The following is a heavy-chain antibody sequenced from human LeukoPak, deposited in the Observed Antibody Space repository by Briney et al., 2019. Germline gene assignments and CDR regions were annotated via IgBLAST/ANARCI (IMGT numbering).Heavy chain of an antibody. Sequence: SETLSLTCTVSGGSISSYYWSWIRQPPGKGLEWIGYIYYSGSTNYNPSLKSRVTISVDTSKNQFSLKLSSVTAADTAVYYCARVHSSSWYRAPFDYWGQGTLVTVSS. J-gene: IGHJ4*02. CDR3: ARVHSSSWYRAPFDY. V-gene: IGHV4-59*01. CDR1: GGSISSYY. CDR2: IYYSGST. D-gene: IGHD6-13*01.